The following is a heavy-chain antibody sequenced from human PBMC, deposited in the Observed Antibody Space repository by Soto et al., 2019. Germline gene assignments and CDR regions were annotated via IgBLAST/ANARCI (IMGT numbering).Heavy chain of an antibody. Sequence: EVPLLESGGGLVKPGGALRLSCAASGFSFTSHAMSWVRQAPGKGLQWISSISAGSEGAYYADSVKGRFTISRDNSNNTLYLHMNSRSAEDTAVYYCARDLWWYLHWGQGTLVTVSS. J-gene: IGHJ1*01. CDR1: GFSFTSHA. D-gene: IGHD2-15*01. CDR2: ISAGSEGA. V-gene: IGHV3-23*01. CDR3: ARDLWWYLH.